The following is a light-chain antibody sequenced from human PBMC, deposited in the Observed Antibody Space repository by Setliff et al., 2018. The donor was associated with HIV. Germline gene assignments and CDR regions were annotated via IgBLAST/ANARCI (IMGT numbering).Light chain of an antibody. J-gene: IGLJ1*01. V-gene: IGLV2-14*01. Sequence: VLTQPASVSGSPGQSITISCTGTSSDVGGYNYVSWYQQHPGKAPKLMIFEVNNRPSGVSNRFSGSKSGNTASLTISGLQAEDEADYYCSSYTSSSIPYVFGTGTKVTVL. CDR3: SSYTSSSIPYV. CDR1: SSDVGGYNY. CDR2: EVN.